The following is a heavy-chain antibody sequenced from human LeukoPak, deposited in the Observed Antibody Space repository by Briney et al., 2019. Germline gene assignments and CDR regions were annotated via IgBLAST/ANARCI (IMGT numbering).Heavy chain of an antibody. CDR1: GGSISNYY. V-gene: IGHV4-59*08. D-gene: IGHD2-2*01. Sequence: SETLSLTCIVSGGSISNYYWTWIRQPPGKGLEWIGYIYYSGSTNYNPSLKSRVTISVDTSKNQFSLKLTSVTAADTAVYYCARQAGSYAFYYYDYWGQGTLVTASS. CDR2: IYYSGST. CDR3: ARQAGSYAFYYYDY. J-gene: IGHJ4*02.